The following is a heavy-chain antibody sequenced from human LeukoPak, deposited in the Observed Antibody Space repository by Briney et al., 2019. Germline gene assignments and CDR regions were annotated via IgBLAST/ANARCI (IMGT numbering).Heavy chain of an antibody. CDR1: GFTFSSYG. CDR3: ARDYDRLTRKIGRDSLYYYYYYMDV. V-gene: IGHV3-30*03. J-gene: IGHJ6*03. D-gene: IGHD3-16*01. CDR2: ISYDGSNK. Sequence: GGSLRLSCAASGFTFSSYGMHWVRQAPGKGLEWVAVISYDGSNKYYADSVKGRFTISRDNSKNTLYLQMNSLRAEDTAVYYCARDYDRLTRKIGRDSLYYYYYYMDVWGKGTTVTISS.